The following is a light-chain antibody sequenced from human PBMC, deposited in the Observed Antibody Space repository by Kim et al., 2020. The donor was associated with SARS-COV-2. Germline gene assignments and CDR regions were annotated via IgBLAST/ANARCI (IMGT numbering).Light chain of an antibody. CDR1: QSISSW. CDR3: QQYDSYPRT. J-gene: IGKJ1*01. V-gene: IGKV1D-16*01. Sequence: DIQMTQSPSSLSASVGDRVTITCRASQSISSWLAWYQQKPEKAPKCLIYAASSLQSGVPSRFSGSGSGTDFTLTISSLQPEDFATYYCQQYDSYPRTFGQGTRLEIK. CDR2: AAS.